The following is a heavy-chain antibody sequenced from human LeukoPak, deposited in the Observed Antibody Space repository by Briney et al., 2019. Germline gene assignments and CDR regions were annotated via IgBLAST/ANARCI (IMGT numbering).Heavy chain of an antibody. CDR1: GRSMSSYY. J-gene: IGHJ2*01. CDR2: IYYSGST. D-gene: IGHD2-2*01. CDR3: ARVGTMPLWYFDL. Sequence: SETLSLTCTVSGRSMSSYYWSWIRQPPGKGLEWIGYIYYSGSTKYNPSLKSRVTITVDTSKNQFSLKLSSVTAADTAVYYCARVGTMPLWYFDLWGRGTLVTVSS. V-gene: IGHV4-59*01.